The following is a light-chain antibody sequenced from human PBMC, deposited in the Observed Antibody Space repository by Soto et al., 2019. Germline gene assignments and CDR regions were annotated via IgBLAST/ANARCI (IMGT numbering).Light chain of an antibody. CDR1: SSDVGGYNY. J-gene: IGLJ3*02. Sequence: QSALTQPASVSGSPGQSITISCTGTSSDVGGYNYVSWYQQHPGKAPKLMIYDVSNRPSGVSNRFSGSKSGNTASLTNSGLQAEDEADYYCSSYTISSTLGVFGGGTQLTVL. V-gene: IGLV2-14*01. CDR2: DVS. CDR3: SSYTISSTLGV.